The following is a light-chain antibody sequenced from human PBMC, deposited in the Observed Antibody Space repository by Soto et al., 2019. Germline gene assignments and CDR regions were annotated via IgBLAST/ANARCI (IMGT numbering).Light chain of an antibody. CDR2: DVT. V-gene: IGLV2-11*01. J-gene: IGLJ1*01. Sequence: QSALTQPRSVSGSLGQSVTISCTGTRSDVSAYQYVSWYQQHPGKAPKLIIYDVTERPSGVPDRFSASKSGSTASLTISGLQAEDEAAYYCCSYAGSYTFVFGNETKLTVL. CDR3: CSYAGSYTFV. CDR1: RSDVSAYQY.